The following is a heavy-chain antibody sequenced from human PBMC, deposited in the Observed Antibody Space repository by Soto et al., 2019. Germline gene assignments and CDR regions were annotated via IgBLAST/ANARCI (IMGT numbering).Heavy chain of an antibody. CDR3: TTFADYLDY. CDR1: GFIFSSAW. V-gene: IGHV3-15*01. CDR2: IKSGADGGTT. J-gene: IGHJ4*02. Sequence: EVQLVESGGGLVKPGGSLRLSCVASGFIFSSAWMSWVRQAPGKGLEWVGRIKSGADGGTTHHAAPVQGRFTISRDDSERTLYLQMNSLKSEDTAVYYCTTFADYLDYWGQGTLVSVSS.